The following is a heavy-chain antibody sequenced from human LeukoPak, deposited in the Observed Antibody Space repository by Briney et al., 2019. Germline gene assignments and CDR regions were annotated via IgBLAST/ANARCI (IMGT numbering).Heavy chain of an antibody. D-gene: IGHD6-19*01. CDR3: ARVPPGIAVAGDDY. J-gene: IGHJ4*02. CDR1: GFTVSXNY. V-gene: IGHV3-53*04. Sequence: SLRLSCAAXGFTVSXNYMSWVRQAPGKGLEWVSVIYSGGSTYYADSVKGRFTISRHNSKNTLYLQMNSLRAEDTAVYYCARVPPGIAVAGDDYWGQGTLVTVSS. CDR2: IYSGGST.